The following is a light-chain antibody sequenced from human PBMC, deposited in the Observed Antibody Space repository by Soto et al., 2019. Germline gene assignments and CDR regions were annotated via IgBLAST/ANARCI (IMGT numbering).Light chain of an antibody. V-gene: IGLV1-44*01. CDR1: SSNIGSNT. CDR3: AAWDDSLNGPV. Sequence: QAVVTQPPSASGTPGQRVTISCSGSSSNIGSNTVNWYQQLPGTDPKLLIYSNNQRPSGVPDRFSGAKYGTSASLVISGLQSADEADYYCAAWDDSLNGPVFGGGTKLTVL. J-gene: IGLJ2*01. CDR2: SNN.